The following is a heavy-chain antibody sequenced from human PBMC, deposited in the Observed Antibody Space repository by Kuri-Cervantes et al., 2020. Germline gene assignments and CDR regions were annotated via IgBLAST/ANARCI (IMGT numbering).Heavy chain of an antibody. V-gene: IGHV3-33*06. D-gene: IGHD6-19*01. Sequence: LSLTCAASGFTFSSYGMHWVRQAPGKGLEWVAVIWYDGSNKYYADSEKGRFTISRDNSKNTLYLQMDSLRAEDTALYYCAKMSGSGWKMGYYGMDVWGQGTTVTVSS. CDR3: AKMSGSGWKMGYYGMDV. CDR2: IWYDGSNK. CDR1: GFTFSSYG. J-gene: IGHJ6*02.